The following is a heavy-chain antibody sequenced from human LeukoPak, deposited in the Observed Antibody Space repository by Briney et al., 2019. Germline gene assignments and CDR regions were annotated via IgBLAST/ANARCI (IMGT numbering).Heavy chain of an antibody. J-gene: IGHJ5*02. CDR2: MYHSGGT. V-gene: IGHV4-38-2*02. CDR1: GYSISSGYY. CDR3: ARTAQGTSSLEFDP. Sequence: SETLSLTCTVSGYSISSGYYWGWIRQALGKGLEWIATMYHSGGTYYNPSLKSRVTISIDTSKNQFSLKVNSVTAADTAVYYCARTAQGTSSLEFDPWGQGTLVTVSS. D-gene: IGHD6-13*01.